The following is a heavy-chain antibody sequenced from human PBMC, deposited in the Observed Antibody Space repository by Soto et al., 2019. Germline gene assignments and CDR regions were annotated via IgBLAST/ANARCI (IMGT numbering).Heavy chain of an antibody. Sequence: ASVKVSCNASGYTFTSYYMHWVRQAPGQGLGWMVIINPSGGSTSYAQKFQGRVTMTRDTSTSTVYMELSSLRSEDTAVYYCARGTTPILTGYYSYYYYYGMDVWGQGTTVTVSS. J-gene: IGHJ6*02. D-gene: IGHD3-9*01. CDR3: ARGTTPILTGYYSYYYYYGMDV. V-gene: IGHV1-46*03. CDR1: GYTFTSYY. CDR2: INPSGGST.